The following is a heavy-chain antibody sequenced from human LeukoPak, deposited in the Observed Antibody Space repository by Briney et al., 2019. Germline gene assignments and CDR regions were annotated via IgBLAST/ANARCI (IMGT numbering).Heavy chain of an antibody. Sequence: GGSLRLSCAASGFTFSSYEMNWVRQAPGKGLEWVSYISSSSRTIYYADSVKGRFTISRDNAKNSLFLQMNSLRAEDTAVYYCARDGSGRVPEMSAPDYWGQGTLVTVSS. D-gene: IGHD3-10*01. CDR3: ARDGSGRVPEMSAPDY. V-gene: IGHV3-48*01. CDR2: ISSSSRTI. J-gene: IGHJ4*02. CDR1: GFTFSSYE.